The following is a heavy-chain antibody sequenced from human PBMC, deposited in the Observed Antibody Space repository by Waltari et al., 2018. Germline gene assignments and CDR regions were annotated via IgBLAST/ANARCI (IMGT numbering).Heavy chain of an antibody. CDR1: GDSMSTSDY. J-gene: IGHJ4*02. CDR2: VRGDGKT. CDR3: ARDRGRGLYLDT. Sequence: QLQLQESGPGLVKPSGTLSLICAVSGDSMSTSDYWSWVRQPPGKGLAGIGQVRGDGKTNYNPSFASRVTMSLDTSTYHFALKLTSATAADTALYYCARDRGRGLYLDTWGQGTLVTVSP. D-gene: IGHD1-1*01. V-gene: IGHV4-4*02.